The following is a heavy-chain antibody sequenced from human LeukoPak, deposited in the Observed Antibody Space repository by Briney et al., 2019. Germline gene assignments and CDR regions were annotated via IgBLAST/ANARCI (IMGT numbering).Heavy chain of an antibody. V-gene: IGHV6-1*01. Sequence: SQTLSLTYAISGDSVSRSSATGICIRQSPSRGLEWLGRTYYRSKWYYDYAISVKSLITFNPDTSKNQFSLPPNSETPEDTAVYSCAGGSAAPAKGGTDVWGQGTTVTVSS. D-gene: IGHD6-13*01. CDR3: AGGSAAPAKGGTDV. CDR2: TYYRSKWYY. CDR1: GDSVSRSSAT. J-gene: IGHJ6*02.